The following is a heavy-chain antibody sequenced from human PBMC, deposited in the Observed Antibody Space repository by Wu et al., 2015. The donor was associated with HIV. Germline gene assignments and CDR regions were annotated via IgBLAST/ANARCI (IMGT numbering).Heavy chain of an antibody. CDR1: GGSFSGSY. Sequence: QVQLQQWGAGLLKPSETLSLTCAFYGGSFSGSYWTWIRQPPGKGLELIGEINQDGSAYYNPSLESRVTISLDTSKNQFSLTLSSVTAADTAVYYCARGVRGFSSDSFSLYYYMDVWGKGTTVTVSS. V-gene: IGHV4-34*01. J-gene: IGHJ6*03. D-gene: IGHD3-3*01. CDR2: INQDGSA. CDR3: ARGVRGFSSDSFSLYYYMDV.